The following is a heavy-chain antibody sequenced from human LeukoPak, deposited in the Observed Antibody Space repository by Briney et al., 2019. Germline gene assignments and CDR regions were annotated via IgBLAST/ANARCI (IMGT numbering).Heavy chain of an antibody. CDR1: GFTFSGYA. D-gene: IGHD5-18*01. Sequence: GGSLRLSCAASGFTFSGYAMSWVRQAPGKGLEWVSAISGSGGSTYYADSVKGRFTISRDNSKNTLYLQMSSLRAEDTAVYYCAKIPEYSYGYYFDYWGQGTLVTVSS. CDR3: AKIPEYSYGYYFDY. V-gene: IGHV3-23*01. CDR2: ISGSGGST. J-gene: IGHJ4*02.